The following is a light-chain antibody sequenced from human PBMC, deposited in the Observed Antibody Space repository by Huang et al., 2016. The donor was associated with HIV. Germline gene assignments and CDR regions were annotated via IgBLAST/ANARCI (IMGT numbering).Light chain of an antibody. J-gene: IGKJ1*01. CDR2: SAS. CDR1: QNINTY. CDR3: QQTYSTPRT. V-gene: IGKV1-39*01. Sequence: DIQMTQSPSSLSASVGDRVTITCRAIQNINTYLNWYQQKPGNAPKLLIYSASSLHSGVPSRFSGSGSGTDFTLTISGLQREDFATYFCQQTYSTPRTFGQGTRVEIK.